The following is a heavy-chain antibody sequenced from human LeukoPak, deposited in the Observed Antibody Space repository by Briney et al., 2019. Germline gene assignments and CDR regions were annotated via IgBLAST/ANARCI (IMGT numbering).Heavy chain of an antibody. J-gene: IGHJ6*02. D-gene: IGHD2-21*01. CDR1: GFTFSSYS. CDR3: ARDLRWVYYYGMDV. Sequence: PGGSLRLSCAASGFTFSSYSMNWVRQAPGKGLEWVSSISSSSSYIYYADSVKGRFTISRDNAKNSLYLQINSLRAEDTAVYYCARDLRWVYYYGMDVWGQGPRSPSP. CDR2: ISSSSSYI. V-gene: IGHV3-21*01.